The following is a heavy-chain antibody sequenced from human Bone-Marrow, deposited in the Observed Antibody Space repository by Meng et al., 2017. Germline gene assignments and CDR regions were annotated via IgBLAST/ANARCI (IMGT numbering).Heavy chain of an antibody. D-gene: IGHD6-13*01. Sequence: GESLKISCAASGFTFSSYWMHWVRQAPGKGLVWVSRINSDGSSTSYADSVKGRFTISRDNAKNTLYLQMNSLRAEDTAVYYCGVAAAGTKYYFGYWGQGTLVTVSS. J-gene: IGHJ4*02. CDR3: GVAAAGTKYYFGY. CDR2: INSDGSST. CDR1: GFTFSSYW. V-gene: IGHV3-74*01.